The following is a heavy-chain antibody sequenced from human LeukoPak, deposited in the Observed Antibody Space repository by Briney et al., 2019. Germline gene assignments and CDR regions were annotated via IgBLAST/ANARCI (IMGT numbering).Heavy chain of an antibody. CDR3: AGASHLGDLSLGR. V-gene: IGHV4-59*06. D-gene: IGHD3-16*02. Sequence: SETLSLTCTVSGGSISSYYWSWIRQHPGKGLEWIGYISRSGRTYYNPSLKSRITMSVDTSKSQFSLQLNSVTAADTAVYYCAGASHLGDLSLGRWGQGTLVTVLS. J-gene: IGHJ4*02. CDR2: ISRSGRT. CDR1: GGSISSYY.